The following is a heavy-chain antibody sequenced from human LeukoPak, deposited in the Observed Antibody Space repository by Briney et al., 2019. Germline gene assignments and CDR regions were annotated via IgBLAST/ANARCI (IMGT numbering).Heavy chain of an antibody. D-gene: IGHD3-16*01. Sequence: PSETLSLTCTVSGGSISSSSYYWGWIRQPPGKGLEWIGSIYYSGSTYYNPSLKSRVTISVDTSKNQFSLKLSSVTAADTAVYYCARAPGFAVLFNYYYYGMDVWGQGTTVTVSS. V-gene: IGHV4-39*07. CDR2: IYYSGST. J-gene: IGHJ6*02. CDR1: GGSISSSSYY. CDR3: ARAPGFAVLFNYYYYGMDV.